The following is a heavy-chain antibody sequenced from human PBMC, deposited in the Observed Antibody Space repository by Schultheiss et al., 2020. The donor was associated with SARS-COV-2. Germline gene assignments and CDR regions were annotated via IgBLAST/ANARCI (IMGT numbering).Heavy chain of an antibody. V-gene: IGHV1-18*01. CDR3: ARPSRSGRTANGAFDI. CDR1: GYTFTSYG. D-gene: IGHD2-21*02. Sequence: ASVKVSCKASGYTFTSYGISWVRQAPGQGLEWMGWISAYNGNTNYAQKLQGRVTMTTDTSTSTAYMELSRLRSEDTAVYYCARPSRSGRTANGAFDIWGQGTMVTVSS. CDR2: ISAYNGNT. J-gene: IGHJ3*02.